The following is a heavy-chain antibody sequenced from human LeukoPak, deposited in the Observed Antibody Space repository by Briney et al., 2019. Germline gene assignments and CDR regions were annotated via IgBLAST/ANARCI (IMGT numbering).Heavy chain of an antibody. Sequence: SETLSLTCTVSGGSIGSSSYYWGWIRQPPGKGLEWIGSIYYSGSTYYNPSLKSRVTISVDTSKNQFSLKLSSVTAADTAVYYCAGYDSSGYSDYWGQGTLVTVSS. CDR3: AGYDSSGYSDY. J-gene: IGHJ4*02. D-gene: IGHD3-22*01. CDR2: IYYSGST. V-gene: IGHV4-39*01. CDR1: GGSIGSSSYY.